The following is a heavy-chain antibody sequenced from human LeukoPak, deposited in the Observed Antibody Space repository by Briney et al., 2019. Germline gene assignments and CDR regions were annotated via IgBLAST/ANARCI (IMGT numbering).Heavy chain of an antibody. CDR3: AGSDWFDP. CDR2: VKSGGSST. V-gene: IGHV3-74*01. CDR1: GFTFSSYW. Sequence: GGSLRLSCAASGFTFSSYWMHWVRQAPGKGLVWVSRVKSGGSSTGYADSVKGRFTISRDNAKNTLYLQMNSLRAEDTAVYYCAGSDWFDPWGQGTLVIVSS. J-gene: IGHJ5*02.